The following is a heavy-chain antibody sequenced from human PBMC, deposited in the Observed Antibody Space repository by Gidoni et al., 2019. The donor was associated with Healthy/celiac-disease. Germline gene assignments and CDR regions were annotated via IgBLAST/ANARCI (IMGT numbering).Heavy chain of an antibody. V-gene: IGHV3-33*01. CDR2: IWYDGSNK. J-gene: IGHJ6*02. CDR3: ARDTVVVTAIRSLVYYGMDV. Sequence: QVQLVESGGGVVQPGRSLRLSCAASGFTFRSYGMPWVRQAPGKGLEWVAVIWYDGSNKYYADSVKGRFTISRDNSKNTLYLQMNSLRAEDTAVYYCARDTVVVTAIRSLVYYGMDVWGQGTTVTVSS. D-gene: IGHD2-21*02. CDR1: GFTFRSYG.